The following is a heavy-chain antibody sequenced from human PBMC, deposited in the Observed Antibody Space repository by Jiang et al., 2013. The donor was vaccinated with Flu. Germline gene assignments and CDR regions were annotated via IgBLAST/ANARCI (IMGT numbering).Heavy chain of an antibody. J-gene: IGHJ3*02. CDR3: ARSYDSRDAFDI. V-gene: IGHV1-46*01. D-gene: IGHD3-3*01. Sequence: SGAEVKKPGASVKVSCKASGYIFTNYYIHWVRQAPGQGLEWMGVINPSGGSTTYAQKFQGRVTVTRDTSTITVYMQLSSLRSEDTAVYYCARSYDSRDAFDIWGQGTMVTVS. CDR1: GYIFTNYY. CDR2: INPSGGST.